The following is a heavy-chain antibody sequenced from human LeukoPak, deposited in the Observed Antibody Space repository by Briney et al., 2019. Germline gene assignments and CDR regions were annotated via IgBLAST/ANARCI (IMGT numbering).Heavy chain of an antibody. CDR2: ISSSSSYI. J-gene: IGHJ4*02. CDR3: AKDMDYGSGGADY. CDR1: GFTFSSYS. D-gene: IGHD3-10*01. V-gene: IGHV3-21*04. Sequence: GGSLRLSCAASGFTFSSYSMNWVRQAPGKGLEWVSSISSSSSYIYYADSVKGRFTISRDNSKNSLYLQMNSLRAEDTALYYCAKDMDYGSGGADYWGQGTLVTVSS.